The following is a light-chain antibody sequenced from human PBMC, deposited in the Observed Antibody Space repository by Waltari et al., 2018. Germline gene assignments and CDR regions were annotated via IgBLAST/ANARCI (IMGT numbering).Light chain of an antibody. CDR3: MQALQTPWT. Sequence: DIVMTQSPLSLPVTPGEPASISCRSSQSLLHSNGYNYLDWYLQKPGQSPQLLIYLGSYRASGVPDRFSGSGSGTDFTLKISRVEAEDVGVYYCMQALQTPWTFGQGTKVEIK. J-gene: IGKJ1*01. CDR1: QSLLHSNGYNY. V-gene: IGKV2-28*01. CDR2: LGS.